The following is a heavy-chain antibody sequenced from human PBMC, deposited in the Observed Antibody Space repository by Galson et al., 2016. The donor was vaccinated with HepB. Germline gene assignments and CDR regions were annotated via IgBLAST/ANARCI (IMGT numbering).Heavy chain of an antibody. J-gene: IGHJ4*02. Sequence: SLRLSCAASDFTGNSHYLTWVRQAPGKGLEWVSIIFSGGSTFYADSVKGRFTISRDDSKNTLYLQMDSLRDEDTALYFCARASISHFDFWGQGILVTVSS. CDR2: IFSGGST. V-gene: IGHV3-53*01. CDR3: ARASISHFDF. CDR1: DFTGNSHY.